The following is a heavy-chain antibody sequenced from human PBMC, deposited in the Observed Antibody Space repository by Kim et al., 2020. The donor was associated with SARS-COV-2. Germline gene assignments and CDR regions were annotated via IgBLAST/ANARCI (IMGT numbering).Heavy chain of an antibody. V-gene: IGHV3-73*01. CDR2: IRSKANCFAS. CDR1: GFIFSSSA. Sequence: GGSLRLSCAASGFIFSSSAMHWVRQASGKGLEWVGRIRSKANCFASAYAASVQVRIAISRANSKTTPYLHMHSVKTEATAVYDSTRVPGTTFDFCVAFD. CDR3: TRVPGTTFDFCVAFD. J-gene: IGHJ3*01. D-gene: IGHD1-1*01.